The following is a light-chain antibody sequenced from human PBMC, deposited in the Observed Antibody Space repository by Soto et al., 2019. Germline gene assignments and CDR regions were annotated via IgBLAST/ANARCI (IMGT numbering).Light chain of an antibody. Sequence: EIVMTQSPATLSVSPGERATLSCRASQSVSSNLAWYQQKPGQAPRLLMFGASTRATGIPARFSGSGSGTEFALTISSLQAEDLAVYYCQQYKSWPLTFGGGTKVEIK. J-gene: IGKJ4*01. CDR2: GAS. V-gene: IGKV3-15*01. CDR3: QQYKSWPLT. CDR1: QSVSSN.